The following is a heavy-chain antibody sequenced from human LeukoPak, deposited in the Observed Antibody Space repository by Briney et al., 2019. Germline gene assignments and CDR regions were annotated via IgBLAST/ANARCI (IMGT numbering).Heavy chain of an antibody. V-gene: IGHV3-21*04. CDR1: GFTFSSYS. J-gene: IGHJ4*02. D-gene: IGHD2-2*02. CDR2: ISSSSSYI. Sequence: GGSLRLSCAASGFTFSSYSINWVRQAPGKGLEWVSSISSSSSYIYYADSVKGRFTISRDNSKNTLYLQMNSLRAEDTAVYYCAKSGSTSCYRVCYFDYWGQGTLVTVSS. CDR3: AKSGSTSCYRVCYFDY.